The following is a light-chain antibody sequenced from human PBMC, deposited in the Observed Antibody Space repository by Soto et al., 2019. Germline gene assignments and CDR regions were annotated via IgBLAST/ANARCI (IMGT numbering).Light chain of an antibody. CDR2: DAS. V-gene: IGKV3-11*01. J-gene: IGKJ1*01. CDR1: QSVSSY. CDR3: QQRSNWPPT. Sequence: ESVLTQSPATLSLSPGERATLSCRASQSVSSYLAWYQQKPGQAPRLLIYDASNRATGIPARFSGSGSGTDFTLPISSLEPEDFAVYYCQQRSNWPPTFGQGTKVEIK.